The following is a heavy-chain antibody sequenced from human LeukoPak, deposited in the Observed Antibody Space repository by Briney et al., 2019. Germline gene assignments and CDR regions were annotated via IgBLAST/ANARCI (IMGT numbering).Heavy chain of an antibody. CDR3: ARAYSGSYPAAFDI. Sequence: GGSLRLSCAASGFTFRSYSMNWVRQAPGKGLEWVSAISSSCSYIYYADSVKGRFTISRDNAKNSLYLQKNSLRAEDTAVYYCARAYSGSYPAAFDIWGQGTMVTVSS. CDR1: GFTFRSYS. J-gene: IGHJ3*02. CDR2: ISSSCSYI. D-gene: IGHD1-26*01. V-gene: IGHV3-21*01.